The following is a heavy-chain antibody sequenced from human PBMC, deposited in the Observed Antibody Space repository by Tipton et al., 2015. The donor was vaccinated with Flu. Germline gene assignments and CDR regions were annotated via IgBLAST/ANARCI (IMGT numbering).Heavy chain of an antibody. CDR2: INSANGNT. CDR3: ARGLREGNFYYGMDV. CDR1: GYIFSSNA. D-gene: IGHD3-16*01. J-gene: IGHJ6*02. V-gene: IGHV1-3*01. Sequence: QLVQSGAEVKKPGASVKVSCKASGYIFSSNAMHWVRQAPGQRLEWMGWINSANGNTKYSQKFQDRVTITRDTSANTAYMDLSSLRSEDTAVYYCARGLREGNFYYGMDVWGQGTTVTVSS.